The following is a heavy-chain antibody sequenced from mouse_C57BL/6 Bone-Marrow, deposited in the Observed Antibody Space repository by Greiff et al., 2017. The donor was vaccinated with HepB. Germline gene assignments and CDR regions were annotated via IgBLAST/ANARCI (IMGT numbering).Heavy chain of an antibody. V-gene: IGHV1-85*01. J-gene: IGHJ2*01. CDR3: ARRDSHFYYGSSPFDY. Sequence: LVESGPELVKPGASVKLSCKASGYTFPSYDINWVKQRPGQGLEWIGWIYPRDGSTKYNEKFKGKATLTVDTSSSTAYMELHSLTSEDSAVYFCARRDSHFYYGSSPFDYWGQGTTLTVSS. CDR2: IYPRDGST. CDR1: GYTFPSYD. D-gene: IGHD1-1*01.